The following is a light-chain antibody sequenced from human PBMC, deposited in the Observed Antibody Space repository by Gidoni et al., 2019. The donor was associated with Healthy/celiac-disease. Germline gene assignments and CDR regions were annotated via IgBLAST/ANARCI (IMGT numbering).Light chain of an antibody. CDR3: QQYNNWPRGT. CDR2: GAS. CDR1: QSVSSN. J-gene: IGKJ1*01. V-gene: IGKV3-15*01. Sequence: DIVMTQSPATLSVSPGERATLSCRASQSVSSNLAWYQQKPCQAPRLLIYGASTRATGIPARFSGGGSGTEFTLTISSLQSEDFAVYYCQQYNNWPRGTFGQGTKVEIK.